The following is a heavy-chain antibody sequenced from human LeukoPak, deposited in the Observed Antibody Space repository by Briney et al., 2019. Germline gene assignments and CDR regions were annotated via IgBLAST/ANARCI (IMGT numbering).Heavy chain of an antibody. J-gene: IGHJ4*02. D-gene: IGHD1-1*01. V-gene: IGHV4-39*07. CDR1: GGSISSSSYY. Sequence: SETPSLTCTVSGGSISSSSYYWGWIRQPPGKGPEWIGSLYYSGSTYYNPSLKSRVTISVDASKNQFSLKLTSVTAADTALYSCARDTTGNYHFDYWGQGTLVTVSS. CDR2: LYYSGST. CDR3: ARDTTGNYHFDY.